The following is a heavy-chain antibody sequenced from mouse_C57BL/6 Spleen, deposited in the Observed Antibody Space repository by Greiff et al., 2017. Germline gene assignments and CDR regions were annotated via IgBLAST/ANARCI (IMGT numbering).Heavy chain of an antibody. Sequence: VQLQQSGAELVRPGASVKLSCKASGYTFTDYYINWVKQRPGQGLEWIARIYPGSGNTYYNEKFKGKATLTAETSSSTAYMQLSSLTSAAAAVYLRTRRDWDSTFDDWGQATTLTV. J-gene: IGHJ2*01. D-gene: IGHD4-1*01. CDR2: IYPGSGNT. V-gene: IGHV1-76*01. CDR1: GYTFTDYY. CDR3: TRRDWDSTFDD.